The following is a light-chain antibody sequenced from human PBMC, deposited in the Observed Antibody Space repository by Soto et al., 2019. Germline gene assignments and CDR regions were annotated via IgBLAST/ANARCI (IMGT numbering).Light chain of an antibody. Sequence: QSVLTQPPSASGTPGQRVTISCSGSSSDIGSNTVNWYQHLPGTTPKLLIYSNNRRPSGVPDRFSGSKSGTSASLAISGLQSDDEADYYCQSYDRNLRGWVFGGGTKLTVL. CDR3: QSYDRNLRGWV. V-gene: IGLV1-44*01. CDR1: SSDIGSNT. J-gene: IGLJ3*02. CDR2: SNN.